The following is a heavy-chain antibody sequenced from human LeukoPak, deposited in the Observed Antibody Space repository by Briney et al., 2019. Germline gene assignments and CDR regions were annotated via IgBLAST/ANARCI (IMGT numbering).Heavy chain of an antibody. CDR3: ARGTRYYYDSSDLSPFSSYYYYYMDV. V-gene: IGHV4-61*02. D-gene: IGHD3-22*01. CDR2: IYTSGST. Sequence: SETLSLTCTVPGGSISSGSYYWSWIRQPAGKGLEWIGRIYTSGSTNYNPSLKSRVTISVDTSKNQFSLKLSSVTAADTAVYYCARGTRYYYDSSDLSPFSSYYYYYMDVWGKGTTVTISS. J-gene: IGHJ6*03. CDR1: GGSISSGSYY.